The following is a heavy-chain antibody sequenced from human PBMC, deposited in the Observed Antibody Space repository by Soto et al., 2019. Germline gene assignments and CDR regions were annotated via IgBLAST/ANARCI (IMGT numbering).Heavy chain of an antibody. CDR1: GFTFTSYE. CDR2: IGTSGTNI. Sequence: EVQLVESGGGLVQPGRSLRLSCAASGFTFTSYEFNWVRQAPGKGLEWISYIGTSGTNIYYADSVKGRFTDSRDNAKNALYLQMNSLRAEDTAIYYCAREELNCGGDCFAFWGQGALVTVSS. J-gene: IGHJ4*02. D-gene: IGHD2-21*01. V-gene: IGHV3-48*03. CDR3: AREELNCGGDCFAF.